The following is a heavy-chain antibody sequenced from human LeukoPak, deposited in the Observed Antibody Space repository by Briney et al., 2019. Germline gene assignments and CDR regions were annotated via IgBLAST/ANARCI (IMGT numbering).Heavy chain of an antibody. Sequence: PGGSLRLSCAASGFTFSSYAMHWVRQAPGKGLEWVAVISYDGSNKYYADSVKGRFTISRGNSKNTLYLQMNSLRAEDTAVYYCARDLTSIDDAFDIWGQGTMVTVSS. CDR1: GFTFSSYA. J-gene: IGHJ3*02. V-gene: IGHV3-30-3*01. CDR3: ARDLTSIDDAFDI. D-gene: IGHD1-14*01. CDR2: ISYDGSNK.